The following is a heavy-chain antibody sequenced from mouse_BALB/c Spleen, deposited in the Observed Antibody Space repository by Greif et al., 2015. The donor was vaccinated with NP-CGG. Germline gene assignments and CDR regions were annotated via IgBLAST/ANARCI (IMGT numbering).Heavy chain of an antibody. V-gene: IGHV1-84*02. CDR1: GYTFTDYY. J-gene: IGHJ4*01. Sequence: QVHVKQSGPELVKPGASVKISCKASGYTFTDYYINRVKQKPGQGLEWIGWIYPGSGNTKYNEKFKGKATLTVDTSSSTAYMQLSSLTSEDTAVYFCARRTGTKPMDYWGQGTSVTVSS. D-gene: IGHD4-1*01. CDR3: ARRTGTKPMDY. CDR2: IYPGSGNT.